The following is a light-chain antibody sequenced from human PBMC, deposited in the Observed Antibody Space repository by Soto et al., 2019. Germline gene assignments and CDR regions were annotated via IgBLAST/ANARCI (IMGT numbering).Light chain of an antibody. CDR3: LLSYSGAGAHVV. CDR1: TGAVTSGHY. J-gene: IGLJ2*01. CDR2: DTT. Sequence: QAVVTQEPSLTVSPGGTVTLTCGSSTGAVTSGHYPYWFQQKPGQAPRTLIYDTTNKHSWTPARFSGSLLGGKAALTLSGAQPEDEAEYYCLLSYSGAGAHVVFGGGTKVTVL. V-gene: IGLV7-46*01.